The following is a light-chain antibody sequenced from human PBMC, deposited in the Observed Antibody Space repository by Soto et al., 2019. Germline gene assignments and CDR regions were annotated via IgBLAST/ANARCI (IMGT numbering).Light chain of an antibody. V-gene: IGLV2-14*03. CDR2: ELT. Sequence: QSVVTQPDSVSGSPGQSITISCTGTDSDIGRYNHVSWYQQYPVNAPKLIIYELTDRPSGISNRFSGSKSGNTASLYIAGLQAAGEFEYDCSIFGGSGVCGTGAKLTVL. J-gene: IGLJ1*01. CDR1: DSDIGRYNH. CDR3: SIFGGSGV.